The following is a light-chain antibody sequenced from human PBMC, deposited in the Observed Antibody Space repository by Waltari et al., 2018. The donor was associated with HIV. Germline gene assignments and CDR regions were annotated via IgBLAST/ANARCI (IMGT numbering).Light chain of an antibody. Sequence: DIQMTQSPSSLSASVGDRVTITCRASQSISSYLNCYQQKPGIAPKLLMYTASSLQSGVPSRFSGRGSGTYFTLSISSLQPEDFASYYFQQSYSTPWTFGQGTKVEIK. J-gene: IGKJ1*01. CDR3: QQSYSTPWT. V-gene: IGKV1-39*01. CDR2: TAS. CDR1: QSISSY.